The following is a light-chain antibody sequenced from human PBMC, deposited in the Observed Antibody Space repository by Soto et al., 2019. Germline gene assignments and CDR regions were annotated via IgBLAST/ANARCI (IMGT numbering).Light chain of an antibody. CDR3: SSYSTGGSYV. Sequence: SVLTQPAPVSGSPGQSIAISRTGNSSDVGGYNSASWYQQHPGKAPKLLIYDVSNRPSGVSNRFSGSKSGNTASLTISGLQAEDEADYYCSSYSTGGSYVFGTGTKVTVL. J-gene: IGLJ1*01. CDR1: SSDVGGYNS. V-gene: IGLV2-14*03. CDR2: DVS.